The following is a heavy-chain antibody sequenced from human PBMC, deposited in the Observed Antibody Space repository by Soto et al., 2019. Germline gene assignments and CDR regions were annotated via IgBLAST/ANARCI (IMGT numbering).Heavy chain of an antibody. V-gene: IGHV1-18*01. D-gene: IGHD6-13*01. J-gene: IGHJ4*02. CDR3: ARYSTSRGNDY. CDR1: GYTFTNYG. Sequence: QIQLVQSGAEVKKPGASVKVSCKASGYTFTNYGISWVRQAPGQGLEWMGWINAYNGYTNYAQKLQGRVTMTTDTSTSTAYMALRSLRSDDTDVYFCARYSTSRGNDYWGQGALVTVSS. CDR2: INAYNGYT.